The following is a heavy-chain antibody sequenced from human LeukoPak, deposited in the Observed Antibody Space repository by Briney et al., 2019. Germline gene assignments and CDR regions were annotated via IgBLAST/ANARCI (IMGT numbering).Heavy chain of an antibody. CDR1: GFTFSSYA. CDR2: ISYDGSNK. Sequence: GGSLRLSCAASGFTFSSYAMHWVRRAPGKGLEWVAVISYDGSNKYYADSVKGRFTISRDNSKNTLYLQMNSLRAEDTAVYYCARSSSGWYYFDYWGQGTLVTVSS. D-gene: IGHD6-19*01. V-gene: IGHV3-30*04. J-gene: IGHJ4*02. CDR3: ARSSSGWYYFDY.